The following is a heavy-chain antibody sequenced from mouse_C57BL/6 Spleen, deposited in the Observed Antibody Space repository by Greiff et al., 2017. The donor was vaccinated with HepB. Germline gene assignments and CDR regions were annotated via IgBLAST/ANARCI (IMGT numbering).Heavy chain of an antibody. CDR2: IDPETGGT. J-gene: IGHJ2*01. Sequence: QVHVKQSGAELVRPGASVTLSCKASGYTFTDYEMHWVKQTPVHGLEWIGAIDPETGGTAYNQKFKGKAILTADKSSSTAYMELRSLTSEDSAVYYCTRGLGDYFDYWGQGTTLTVSS. V-gene: IGHV1-15*01. CDR3: TRGLGDYFDY. D-gene: IGHD3-3*01. CDR1: GYTFTDYE.